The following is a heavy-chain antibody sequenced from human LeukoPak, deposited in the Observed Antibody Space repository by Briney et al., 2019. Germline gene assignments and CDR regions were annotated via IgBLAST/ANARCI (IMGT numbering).Heavy chain of an antibody. D-gene: IGHD3-22*01. Sequence: NPSDTLSLTCTVSGGSISGYHCSWLRQPPGQGLEWIAYMHSTGVDNYSPSLRSRVTISVDTSKNQCSLKLISVIAADSAVYYCARFSPFFDSSVHYLDYWGPGNVVTVSS. CDR2: MHSTGVD. CDR3: ARFSPFFDSSVHYLDY. CDR1: GGSISGYH. V-gene: IGHV4-59*08. J-gene: IGHJ4*02.